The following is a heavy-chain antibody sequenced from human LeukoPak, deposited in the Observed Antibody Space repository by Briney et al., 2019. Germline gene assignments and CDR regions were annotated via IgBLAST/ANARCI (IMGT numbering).Heavy chain of an antibody. J-gene: IGHJ4*02. Sequence: SETLSLTCTVSGGSISSYYWSWIRQPPGKGLEWIGYIYYSGSTNYNPSLKSRVTISVDTSKNQFSLKLSSVTAPDTAVYYCARGPARLVAYFDYWGQGTLVTVSS. D-gene: IGHD5-12*01. CDR1: GGSISSYY. CDR2: IYYSGST. V-gene: IGHV4-59*01. CDR3: ARGPARLVAYFDY.